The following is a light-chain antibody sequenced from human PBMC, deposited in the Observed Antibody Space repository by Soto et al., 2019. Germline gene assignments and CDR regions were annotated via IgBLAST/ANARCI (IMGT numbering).Light chain of an antibody. V-gene: IGLV1-44*01. CDR1: SSNIESNT. J-gene: IGLJ1*01. CDR2: TND. CDR3: LAWDDSLNGNL. Sequence: QSVLTQPPSASGTPGQRVTFSCSGSSSNIESNTVYWYQQLPGMAPRLLIHTNDRRPSGVPDRFSGSKSGTSASLAISGLQSEDEADYYCLAWDDSLNGNLFXTGTKVTVL.